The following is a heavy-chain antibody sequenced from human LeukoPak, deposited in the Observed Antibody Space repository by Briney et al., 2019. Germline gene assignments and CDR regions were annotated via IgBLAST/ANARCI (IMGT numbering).Heavy chain of an antibody. J-gene: IGHJ6*02. CDR2: KKTNSGNT. D-gene: IGHD2-2*01. CDR3: ARGALVVPEVYYYYGMDV. Sequence: ASVKVSCKASGYTFTSYDINWVRQATAQGLEWMGWKKTNSGNTGYAQKFQGRVTMTRNTSISTAYMELSSLRSEDTAVYYCARGALVVPEVYYYYGMDVWGQGTTVTVSS. CDR1: GYTFTSYD. V-gene: IGHV1-8*01.